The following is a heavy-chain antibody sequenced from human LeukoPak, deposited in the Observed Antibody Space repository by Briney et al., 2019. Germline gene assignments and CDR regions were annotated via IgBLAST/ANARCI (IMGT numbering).Heavy chain of an antibody. V-gene: IGHV4-59*01. D-gene: IGHD6-13*01. Sequence: SETLSLTCTVSGGSISSYYWSWIRQPPGKGLEWIGYIYYSGSTNYNPSLKCRVTISVDTSKNQFSLKLSSVTAADTAVYYCAREVYSSSWYVMDVWGKGTTVTVSS. CDR1: GGSISSYY. CDR3: AREVYSSSWYVMDV. CDR2: IYYSGST. J-gene: IGHJ6*04.